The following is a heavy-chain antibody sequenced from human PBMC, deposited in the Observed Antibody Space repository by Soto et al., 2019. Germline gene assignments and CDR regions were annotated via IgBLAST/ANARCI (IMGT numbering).Heavy chain of an antibody. V-gene: IGHV3-23*01. CDR2: ISGSGGST. Sequence: GGSLRLSCAASGFTFSSYAMSWVRQAPGKGLEWVSAISGSGGSTYYADSVKGRFTISRDNSKNTLYLQMNSLRAEDTAVYYCAKAAPSVSGGELRFLEWLPTGLYYFDYWGQGTLVTVSS. D-gene: IGHD3-3*01. CDR1: GFTFSSYA. CDR3: AKAAPSVSGGELRFLEWLPTGLYYFDY. J-gene: IGHJ4*02.